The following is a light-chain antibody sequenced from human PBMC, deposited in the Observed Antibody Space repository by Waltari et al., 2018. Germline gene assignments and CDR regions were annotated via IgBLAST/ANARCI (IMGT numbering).Light chain of an antibody. CDR3: QQYDNLPRT. CDR2: DVS. Sequence: DIQMTQSPSSLSASVGDRVTITCQASQDITNYLNWYQQKPGKAPKLLIYDVSNLETWVPSRFSGSGSGTDFTFTISSLQPEDVATYYCQQYDNLPRTFGQGTKVEIK. J-gene: IGKJ1*01. CDR1: QDITNY. V-gene: IGKV1-33*01.